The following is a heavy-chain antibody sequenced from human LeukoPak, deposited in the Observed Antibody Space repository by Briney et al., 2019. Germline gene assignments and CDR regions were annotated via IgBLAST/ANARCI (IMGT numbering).Heavy chain of an antibody. V-gene: IGHV3-21*01. Sequence: GGSLRLSCAASGFTFSSYSMNWVRQAPGKGLEWVSSISSSSSYIYYADSVKGRFTISRDNAKNSLYLQMNSLRAEDTAVYYCATEGAYCGGDCYDAFDIWGQGTMVTVSS. J-gene: IGHJ3*02. CDR1: GFTFSSYS. CDR3: ATEGAYCGGDCYDAFDI. CDR2: ISSSSSYI. D-gene: IGHD2-21*02.